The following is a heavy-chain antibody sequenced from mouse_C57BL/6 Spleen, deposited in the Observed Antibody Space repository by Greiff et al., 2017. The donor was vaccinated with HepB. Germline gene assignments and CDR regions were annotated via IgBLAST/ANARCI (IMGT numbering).Heavy chain of an antibody. D-gene: IGHD2-3*01. J-gene: IGHJ1*03. CDR3: ARDDGYYLWYFDV. Sequence: QVQLKQPGTELVKPGASVKLSCKASGYTFTSYWMHWVKQRPGQGLEWIGNINPSNGGTNYNEKFKSKATLTVDKSSSTAYMQLSSLTSEDSAVYYCARDDGYYLWYFDVWGTGTTVTVSS. V-gene: IGHV1-53*01. CDR1: GYTFTSYW. CDR2: INPSNGGT.